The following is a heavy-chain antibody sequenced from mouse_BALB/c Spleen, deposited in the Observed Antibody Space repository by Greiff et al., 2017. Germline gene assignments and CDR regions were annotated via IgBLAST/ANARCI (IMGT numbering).Heavy chain of an antibody. J-gene: IGHJ4*01. D-gene: IGHD2-1*01. CDR2: ISSGGST. Sequence: EVMLVESGGGLVKPGGSLKLSCAASGFTFSSYAMSWVRQTPEKRLEWVASISSGGSTYYPDSVKGRFTISRDNARNILYLQMSSLRSEDTAMYYCARGEMGKGAMDYWGQGTSVTVSS. V-gene: IGHV5-6-5*01. CDR1: GFTFSSYA. CDR3: ARGEMGKGAMDY.